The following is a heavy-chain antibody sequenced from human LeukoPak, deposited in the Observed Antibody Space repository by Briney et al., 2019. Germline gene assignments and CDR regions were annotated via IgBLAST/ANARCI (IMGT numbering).Heavy chain of an antibody. D-gene: IGHD3-16*02. V-gene: IGHV4-34*01. Sequence: PSETLSLTCAVYGGSFSGYYWSWIRQPPGKGLEWIGEINHSGSTNYNPSLKSRVTISVDTSKNQFSLKLSSVTAADTAVYYCARVITFGGVIVSFDYWGQGTLVTVSS. CDR2: INHSGST. J-gene: IGHJ4*02. CDR3: ARVITFGGVIVSFDY. CDR1: GGSFSGYY.